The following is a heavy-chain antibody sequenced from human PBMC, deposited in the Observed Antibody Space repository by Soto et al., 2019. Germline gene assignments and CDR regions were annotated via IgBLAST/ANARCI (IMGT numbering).Heavy chain of an antibody. V-gene: IGHV4-4*02. J-gene: IGHJ4*02. CDR1: GDSISGSNW. Sequence: PSETLSLTCAVSGDSISGSNWWSWVRQPPGKGLEWIGEISHSGRTNYNPSLKSRVTMSVDKSKNQFSLRLTSVTAADTAVYYCARNEYSSGWYHFDYWGQGTLVTVSS. D-gene: IGHD6-19*01. CDR3: ARNEYSSGWYHFDY. CDR2: ISHSGRT.